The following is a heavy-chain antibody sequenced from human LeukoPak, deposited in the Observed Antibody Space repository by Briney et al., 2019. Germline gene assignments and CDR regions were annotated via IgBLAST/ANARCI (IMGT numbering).Heavy chain of an antibody. CDR2: ISWNSGKI. D-gene: IGHD4-17*01. J-gene: IGHJ4*02. Sequence: LPGGSLRLSCAASGFTFDDCAMHWVRHVPGKGLEWVSGISWNSGKIGYADSVKGRFTISRDNAKNSLYLQMNSLRTEDMALYYCVRDISATVTSELSYWGQGTLVTVSS. V-gene: IGHV3-9*03. CDR1: GFTFDDCA. CDR3: VRDISATVTSELSY.